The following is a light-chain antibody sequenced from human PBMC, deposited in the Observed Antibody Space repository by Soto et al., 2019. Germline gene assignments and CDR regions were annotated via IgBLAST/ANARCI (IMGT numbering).Light chain of an antibody. Sequence: EIVLTQSPGTLSLSPGERATLSCMASQSVSNNYLAWYQQKPGQAPRRLIYDASSRATGIPDRFSGSGSGTDFTLTISRLEPEDFAVYYCQQYGSSGTFGQGTKVDIK. CDR2: DAS. J-gene: IGKJ1*01. CDR1: QSVSNNY. CDR3: QQYGSSGT. V-gene: IGKV3-20*01.